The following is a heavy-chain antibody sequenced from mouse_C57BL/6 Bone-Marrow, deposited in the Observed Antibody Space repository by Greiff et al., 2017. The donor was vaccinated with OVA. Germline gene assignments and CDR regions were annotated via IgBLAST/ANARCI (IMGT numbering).Heavy chain of an antibody. Sequence: VQLQQSGPELVKPGASVKISCKASGYSFTGYYMNWVKQSPEKSLEWIGEINPSTGGTTYNQKFKAKATLTVDKSSSTAYMQLKSLTSEDSAGYYCARYGGSSYEDYFDYWGQGTTLTVSS. CDR3: ARYGGSSYEDYFDY. J-gene: IGHJ2*01. CDR2: INPSTGGT. D-gene: IGHD1-1*01. CDR1: GYSFTGYY. V-gene: IGHV1-42*01.